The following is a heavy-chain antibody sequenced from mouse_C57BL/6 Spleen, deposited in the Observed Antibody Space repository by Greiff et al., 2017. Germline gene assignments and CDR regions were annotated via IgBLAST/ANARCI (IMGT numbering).Heavy chain of an antibody. CDR1: GYTFTDYY. Sequence: VQLQQSGPELVKPGASVKISCKASGYTFTDYYMNWVKQSHGKSLEWIGDINPNNGGTSYNQKFKGKATLTVDKSSSTAYMELRSLTSEDSAVYYCARRGVGRWYFDGWGTGTTVTVSS. CDR3: ARRGVGRWYFDG. J-gene: IGHJ1*03. D-gene: IGHD4-1*01. CDR2: INPNNGGT. V-gene: IGHV1-26*01.